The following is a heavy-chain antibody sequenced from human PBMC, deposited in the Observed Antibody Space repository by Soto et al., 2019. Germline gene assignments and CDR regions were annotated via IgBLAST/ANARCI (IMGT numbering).Heavy chain of an antibody. CDR1: GFTFNDYG. V-gene: IGHV3-20*04. J-gene: IGHJ4*02. D-gene: IGHD3-10*01. CDR3: ARGSGTFDY. Sequence: PGGSLRLSCAASGFTFNDYGMTWVRQAPGKGLEWVSGINWNGGSTGYADSVKGRFTISRDNAKNSLYLQVSSLRAEDTALYYCARGSGTFDYWGQGTPVTVSS. CDR2: INWNGGST.